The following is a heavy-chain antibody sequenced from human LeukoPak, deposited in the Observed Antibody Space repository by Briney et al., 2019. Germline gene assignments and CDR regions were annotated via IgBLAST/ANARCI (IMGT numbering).Heavy chain of an antibody. D-gene: IGHD3-22*01. V-gene: IGHV3-7*01. J-gene: IGHJ4*02. CDR2: IKQDGSEK. CDR3: ASAYYDSSETSPLDY. CDR1: GFTFSSYW. Sequence: GGSLRLSCAASGFTFSSYWMSWVRQALGKGLEWVANIKQDGSEKYYVDSVKGRFTISRDNAKNSLYLQMNSLRAEDTAVYYCASAYYDSSETSPLDYWGQGTLVTVSS.